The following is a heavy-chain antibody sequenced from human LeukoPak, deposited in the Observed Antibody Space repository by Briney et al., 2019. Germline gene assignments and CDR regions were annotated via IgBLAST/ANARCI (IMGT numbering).Heavy chain of an antibody. D-gene: IGHD3-22*01. Sequence: PGRSLRLSCVASGFTFSSYGMHWVRQAPGKGLEWVAVIWYDGSNKYYADSVKGRFTISRDNSKNTLYLQMNSLRAEDTAVYYCAKDAHYYDSSGYLDYWGQGTLVTVSS. CDR2: IWYDGSNK. V-gene: IGHV3-33*06. J-gene: IGHJ4*02. CDR3: AKDAHYYDSSGYLDY. CDR1: GFTFSSYG.